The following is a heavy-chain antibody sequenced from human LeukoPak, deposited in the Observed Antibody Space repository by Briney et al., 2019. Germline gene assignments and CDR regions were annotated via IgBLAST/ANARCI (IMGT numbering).Heavy chain of an antibody. V-gene: IGHV3-23*01. CDR1: GFTFSSYA. Sequence: GGSLRLSCAASGFTFSSYAMSWVRQAPGKGMEWVSTISGGGDYTYYADSVKGRFTMSRDNSKNTLYLQMNSLRAEDTVVYYCARRNLYSTYYFDYWGQGTLVTVSS. CDR3: ARRNLYSTYYFDY. CDR2: ISGGGDYT. D-gene: IGHD6-13*01. J-gene: IGHJ4*01.